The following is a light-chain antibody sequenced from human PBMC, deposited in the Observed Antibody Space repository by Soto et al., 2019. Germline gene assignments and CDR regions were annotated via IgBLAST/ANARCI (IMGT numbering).Light chain of an antibody. CDR3: QQYNNWPGT. CDR1: QTVRNN. Sequence: EFVLTQSPGTLCLSPGERATLSCRASQTVRNNYLAWYQQKPGQAPRLLIQRASTRATGIPARFSGSGSGTEFTLTISSLQSEDFAVYFCQQYNNWPGTFGQGTKVDIK. J-gene: IGKJ1*01. CDR2: RAS. V-gene: IGKV3-15*01.